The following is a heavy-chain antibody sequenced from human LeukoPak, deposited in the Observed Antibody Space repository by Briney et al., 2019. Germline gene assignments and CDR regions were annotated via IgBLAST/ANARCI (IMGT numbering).Heavy chain of an antibody. CDR1: GGTFSSYA. CDR3: ARGIGSGSWYYYYYGMDV. J-gene: IGHJ6*02. CDR2: IIPIFGTA. V-gene: IGHV1-69*13. D-gene: IGHD3-10*01. Sequence: SVKVSCKVSGGTFSSYAISWVRQAPGPGLEWMGGIIPIFGTANYAQKFQGRVTITADESTSTAYMELSSLRSEDTAVYYCARGIGSGSWYYYYYGMDVWGQGTTVTVS.